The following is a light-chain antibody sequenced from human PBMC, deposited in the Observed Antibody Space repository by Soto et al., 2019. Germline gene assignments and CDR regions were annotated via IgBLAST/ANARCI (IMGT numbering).Light chain of an antibody. CDR2: DAS. CDR3: QQRSNWYT. J-gene: IGKJ2*01. Sequence: EIVLTQSPATLSLSPGERATLSCRASQSVSSSLAWYQQKPGQAPRLLISDASNRATGIPARFSGSGSGTDFTLTISSLEPEDFAVHYCQQRSNWYTFGQGTKLEIK. CDR1: QSVSSS. V-gene: IGKV3-11*01.